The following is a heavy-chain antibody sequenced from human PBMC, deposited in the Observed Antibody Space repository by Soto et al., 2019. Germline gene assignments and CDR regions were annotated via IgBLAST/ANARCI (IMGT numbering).Heavy chain of an antibody. Sequence: PGGSLRLSCAASGFTFSSYWMSWVRQAPGKGLEWVANIKQDGSEKYYVDSVKGRFTISRDNAKNSLYLQMNSLRAEDTAVYYCARVRDMAAAGTLWFDPWGQGTLVTVSS. J-gene: IGHJ5*02. V-gene: IGHV3-7*05. D-gene: IGHD6-13*01. CDR1: GFTFSSYW. CDR3: ARVRDMAAAGTLWFDP. CDR2: IKQDGSEK.